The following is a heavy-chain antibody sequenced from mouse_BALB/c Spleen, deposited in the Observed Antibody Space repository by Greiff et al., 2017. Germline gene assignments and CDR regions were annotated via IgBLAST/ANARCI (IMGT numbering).Heavy chain of an antibody. D-gene: IGHD2-4*01. J-gene: IGHJ4*01. V-gene: IGHV5-6-4*01. CDR3: ARRNDYDNAMDY. CDR2: ISSGGSYT. CDR1: GFTFSSYT. Sequence: DVMLVESGGGLVKPGGSLKLSCAASGFTFSSYTMSWVRQTPEKRLEWVATISSGGSYTYYPDSVKGRFTISRDNAKNTLYLQMSSLKSEDTAMYYCARRNDYDNAMDYWGQGTSVTVSS.